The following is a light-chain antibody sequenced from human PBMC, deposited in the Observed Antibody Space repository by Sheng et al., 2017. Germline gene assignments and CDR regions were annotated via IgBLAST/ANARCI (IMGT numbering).Light chain of an antibody. CDR2: DNG. CDR3: QVWDTSVDPVI. Sequence: SYVLTRPPSLSVAPGKTATITCGGNNIGSKSVHWYQQKPGQAPVLVVYDNGDRPSGIPERFAGSNSGTTATLSIARVEAGDEADYYCQVWDTSVDPVIFGGGTKLTVL. J-gene: IGLJ2*01. CDR1: NIGSKS. V-gene: IGLV3-21*03.